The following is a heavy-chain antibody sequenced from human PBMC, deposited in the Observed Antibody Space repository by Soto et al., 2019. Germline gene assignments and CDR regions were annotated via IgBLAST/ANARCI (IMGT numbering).Heavy chain of an antibody. D-gene: IGHD5-12*01. J-gene: IGHJ6*03. V-gene: IGHV4-59*08. CDR1: GGSIGSYY. Sequence: PSETLSLTCTVSGGSIGSYYWSWIRQPPGKGLEWIGYIYYSGSTNYNPSLKSRVTISVDTSKNQFSLKLSSVTAADTAVYYCSSSPQARYSGYDYYYYYYYMDVWGKGTTVTVSS. CDR3: SSSPQARYSGYDYYYYYYYMDV. CDR2: IYYSGST.